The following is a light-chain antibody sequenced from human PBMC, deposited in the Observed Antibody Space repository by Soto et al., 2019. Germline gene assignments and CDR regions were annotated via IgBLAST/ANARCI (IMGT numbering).Light chain of an antibody. CDR3: QQRSNWPLT. Sequence: EIVLTQSPATLSLSPGERATLSCRASQSVSSYLAWYQQKPGQAPRLLIYGASSRSTGILDRFSGSGSGTDFTLTISSLQSEDFAVYYCQQRSNWPLTFGGGTKV. J-gene: IGKJ4*01. V-gene: IGKV3-11*01. CDR2: GAS. CDR1: QSVSSY.